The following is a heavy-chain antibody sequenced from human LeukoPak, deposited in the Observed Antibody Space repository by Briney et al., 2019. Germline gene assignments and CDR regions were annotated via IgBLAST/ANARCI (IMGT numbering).Heavy chain of an antibody. J-gene: IGHJ5*02. CDR1: GFSFSYFW. D-gene: IGHD3-3*01. CDR3: ARDAEVGTLFGVLSRYNWFDP. CDR2: IKHDGNEK. Sequence: GGSLRLSCAASGFSFSYFWMSWVRQAPGRGLEWVANIKHDGNEKYYVDSVKGRFTISRDNTKKSLYLQMNNLRAEDTAVYYCARDAEVGTLFGVLSRYNWFDPWGKGTLVTVSS. V-gene: IGHV3-7*01.